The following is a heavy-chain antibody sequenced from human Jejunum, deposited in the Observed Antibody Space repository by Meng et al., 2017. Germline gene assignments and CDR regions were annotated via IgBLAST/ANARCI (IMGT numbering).Heavy chain of an antibody. CDR3: ARDSPSVGATSDY. D-gene: IGHD1-26*01. CDR2: INKDGRST. CDR1: GSTFSISW. J-gene: IGHJ4*02. Sequence: GESLKIPCAASGSTFSISWMHWVRQAPGKGLVWVSRINKDGRSTSYADSVKGRFTISRDNAKHTMYLQMNSLRAEDTAVYYCARDSPSVGATSDYWGQGTLVTVSS. V-gene: IGHV3-74*01.